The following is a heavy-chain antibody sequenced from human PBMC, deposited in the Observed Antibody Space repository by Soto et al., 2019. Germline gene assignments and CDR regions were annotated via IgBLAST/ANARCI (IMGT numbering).Heavy chain of an antibody. Sequence: QVQLVESGGGLFQPGSSLRLSCAASGFTFGHYGIHWVRQAPGKGLEWLAVISYDGSNKHYADSVKGRFTVSRDNSKNTLYLQMNSLRAEDTAVYFCARYSGKYQGPIDYWGQGTLVTVSS. V-gene: IGHV3-30*03. CDR1: GFTFGHYG. D-gene: IGHD1-26*01. CDR2: ISYDGSNK. J-gene: IGHJ4*02. CDR3: ARYSGKYQGPIDY.